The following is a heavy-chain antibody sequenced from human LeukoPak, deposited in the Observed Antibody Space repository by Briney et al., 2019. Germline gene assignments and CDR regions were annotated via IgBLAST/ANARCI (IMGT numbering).Heavy chain of an antibody. CDR1: GGTLNNCA. D-gene: IGHD2-2*01. Sequence: SVKVSCKASGGTLNNCAINWVRQAPGQGLEWMGRIIPIFGTANHAQNFQGRVTITADRPTSTAYMELSSLKAEDTAVYYCARSHRYCSSASCPINWFDPWGQGTQVTVSS. V-gene: IGHV1-69*06. J-gene: IGHJ5*02. CDR3: ARSHRYCSSASCPINWFDP. CDR2: IIPIFGTA.